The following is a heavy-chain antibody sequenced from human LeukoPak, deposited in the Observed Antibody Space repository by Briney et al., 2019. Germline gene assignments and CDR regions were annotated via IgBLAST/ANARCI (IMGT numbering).Heavy chain of an antibody. D-gene: IGHD5-18*01. CDR3: ARGGIQLWSFDY. Sequence: SVKVSCKASGGTFSSYAISWVRQAPGQGLEWMGGINPIFGTANYAQKFQGRVTITADESTSTAYMELSSLRSEDTAVYYCARGGIQLWSFDYWGQGTLVTVSS. J-gene: IGHJ4*02. CDR1: GGTFSSYA. V-gene: IGHV1-69*13. CDR2: INPIFGTA.